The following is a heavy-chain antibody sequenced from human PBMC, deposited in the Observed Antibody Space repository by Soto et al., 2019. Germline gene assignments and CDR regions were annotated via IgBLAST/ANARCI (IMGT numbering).Heavy chain of an antibody. CDR1: GISLSNARMG. J-gene: IGHJ3*02. V-gene: IGHV2-26*01. CDR2: IFSNDEK. CDR3: ALVPAASTVRGAFDI. D-gene: IGHD2-2*01. Sequence: QVTLKESGPVLVKPTETLTLTCTVSGISLSNARMGVSWIRQPPGNPLEWLAHIFSNDEKSYSTSLKSRLTISKDTSTSQVVLTVTNMDTVDTATYYCALVPAASTVRGAFDIWGQGTMVTVSS.